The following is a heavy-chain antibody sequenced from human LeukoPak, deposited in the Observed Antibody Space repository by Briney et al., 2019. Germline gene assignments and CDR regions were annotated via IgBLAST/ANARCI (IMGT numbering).Heavy chain of an antibody. CDR2: IIPIFGTA. CDR1: VGTFSSYA. V-gene: IGHV1-69*06. J-gene: IGHJ6*03. D-gene: IGHD3-9*01. CDR3: ARTRTGYYKDASNYYYYYMDV. Sequence: GASVNVSFKSSVGTFSSYAISWVRQAPGQGLEWMGGIIPIFGTANYAQNVQGRGTITADKSTSTAYMELSSMRSEDTAVYYCARTRTGYYKDASNYYYYYMDVWGKGNTVSVSS.